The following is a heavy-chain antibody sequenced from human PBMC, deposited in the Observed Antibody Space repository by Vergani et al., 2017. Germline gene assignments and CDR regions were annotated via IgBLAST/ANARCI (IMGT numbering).Heavy chain of an antibody. J-gene: IGHJ5*02. Sequence: QVQLVESGGGVVQPGRSLRLSCAASGFTFSSYAMHWVRQAPGKGLEWVAVISYDGSNKYYADSVKGRFTISRDNSKNTLYLQMNSLRAEDTAVYYCARDLLRYCSSTSCYFRFDPWGQGTLVTVSS. D-gene: IGHD2-2*01. CDR2: ISYDGSNK. V-gene: IGHV3-30-3*01. CDR3: ARDLLRYCSSTSCYFRFDP. CDR1: GFTFSSYA.